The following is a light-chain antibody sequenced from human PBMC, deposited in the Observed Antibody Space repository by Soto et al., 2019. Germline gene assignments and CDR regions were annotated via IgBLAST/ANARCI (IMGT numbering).Light chain of an antibody. V-gene: IGLV2-23*01. CDR2: KGT. CDR1: SDDVGAYNS. Sequence: QSALAQPASVSGSPGQSITISCTGTSDDVGAYNSVSWYQQLPHKAPQVILYKGTQRPSGVSSRFSGSTSGNAASLTISGLHADEEADYFCCSSAPESTYVFGTGTKVTVL. CDR3: CSSAPESTYV. J-gene: IGLJ1*01.